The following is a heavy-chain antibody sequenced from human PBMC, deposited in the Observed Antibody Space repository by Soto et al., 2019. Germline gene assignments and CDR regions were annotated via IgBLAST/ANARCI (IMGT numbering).Heavy chain of an antibody. V-gene: IGHV3-30*18. CDR1: GFTFSSYG. J-gene: IGHJ6*02. Sequence: LRLSCAASGFTFSSYGMHWVRQAPGKGLEWVAVISYDGSNKYYADSVKGRFTISRDNSKNTLYLQMNSLRAEDTAVYYCAKDRVGATTMDYYYYGMDVWGQGTTVTVSS. CDR3: AKDRVGATTMDYYYYGMDV. CDR2: ISYDGSNK. D-gene: IGHD1-26*01.